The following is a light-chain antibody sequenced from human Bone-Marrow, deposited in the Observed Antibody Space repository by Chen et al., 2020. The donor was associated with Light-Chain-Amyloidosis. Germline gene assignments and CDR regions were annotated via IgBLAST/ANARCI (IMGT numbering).Light chain of an antibody. CDR3: QSYDSSLSGYVV. J-gene: IGLJ2*01. Sequence: QSVLTQPPSVSWAPGQTVTISCTGSKTNIGADNDVYWYQQVPGTAPKHLIYGNSHRPSGVPDRFSGSKSGTSAFLAITGLQAEDEAEYYCQSYDSSLSGYVVFGGGTKLTVL. V-gene: IGLV1-40*01. CDR1: KTNIGADND. CDR2: GNS.